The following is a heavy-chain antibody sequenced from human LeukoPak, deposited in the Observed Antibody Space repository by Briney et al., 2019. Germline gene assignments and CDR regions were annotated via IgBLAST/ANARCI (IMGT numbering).Heavy chain of an antibody. J-gene: IGHJ6*02. CDR3: ANNQDYSSSTYYYYGMDV. Sequence: GGSLRLSCAASGFTFSSYAMSWVRQAPGKGLEWVSAISGSGGSTYYADSVKGRFTISRDNSKNTLYLQMNSLRAEDTAVYYCANNQDYSSSTYYYYGMDVWGQGTTVTVSS. V-gene: IGHV3-23*01. CDR1: GFTFSSYA. D-gene: IGHD6-13*01. CDR2: ISGSGGST.